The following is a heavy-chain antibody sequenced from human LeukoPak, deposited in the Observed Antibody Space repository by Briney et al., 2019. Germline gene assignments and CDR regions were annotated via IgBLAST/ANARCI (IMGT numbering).Heavy chain of an antibody. J-gene: IGHJ6*02. CDR1: GFTFSNYE. CDR2: ISSGGGSI. Sequence: GGSLRLSCAASGFTFSNYEMNWVRQAPGKGLEGVSFISSGGGSIYYADSVKGRFTISRDNVKNSLFLQMNSLRAEDTAVYYCAREGANYYYGMDVWGQGTTVAVSS. V-gene: IGHV3-48*03. CDR3: AREGANYYYGMDV.